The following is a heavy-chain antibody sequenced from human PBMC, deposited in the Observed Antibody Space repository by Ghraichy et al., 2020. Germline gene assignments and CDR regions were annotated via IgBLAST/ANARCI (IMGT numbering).Heavy chain of an antibody. V-gene: IGHV1-2*02. CDR1: GYTFTDYY. Sequence: ASVKVSCKASGYTFTDYYMHWVRQAPGQGLEWMGWINPNNDGTNYAQRFQGRVTMTRDTSITTAYMELSRLRSDDTAVYYCARDQEYYDYVRGSYRYPGYGGPGTLVTVSS. D-gene: IGHD3-16*02. CDR3: ARDQEYYDYVRGSYRYPGY. CDR2: INPNNDGT. J-gene: IGHJ4*02.